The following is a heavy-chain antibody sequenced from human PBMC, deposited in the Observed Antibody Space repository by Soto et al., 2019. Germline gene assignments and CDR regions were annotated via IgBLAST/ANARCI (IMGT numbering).Heavy chain of an antibody. Sequence: SETLSLTCTVSGGSVSSGSYYWSWIRQPPGKGLEWIGYIYYSGSTNYNPSLKSRVTISVDTSKNQFSLKLSSVTAADTAVYYCARIPLFDKSGYLDYWGQGTLVTVS. J-gene: IGHJ4*02. D-gene: IGHD2-15*01. CDR2: IYYSGST. CDR3: ARIPLFDKSGYLDY. V-gene: IGHV4-61*01. CDR1: GGSVSSGSYY.